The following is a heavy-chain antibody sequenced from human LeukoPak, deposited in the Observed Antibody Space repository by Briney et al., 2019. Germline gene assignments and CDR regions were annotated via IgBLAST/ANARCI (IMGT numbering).Heavy chain of an antibody. J-gene: IGHJ4*02. D-gene: IGHD1-26*01. Sequence: SETLSLTCAVSGGSISSNSYYWGWIRQPPGTGLEWIGSIYYSGSTYYNPSLKSRVTISVDTSKNQFSLKLSSVTAADTAVYYCARALRVGATAYLDYWGQGTLVTVSS. CDR2: IYYSGST. V-gene: IGHV4-39*01. CDR3: ARALRVGATAYLDY. CDR1: GGSISSNSYY.